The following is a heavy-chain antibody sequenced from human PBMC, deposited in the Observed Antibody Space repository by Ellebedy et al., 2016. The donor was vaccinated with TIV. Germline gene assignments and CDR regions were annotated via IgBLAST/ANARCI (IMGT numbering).Heavy chain of an antibody. V-gene: IGHV3-74*01. J-gene: IGHJ4*02. Sequence: GGSLRLSCAASGFTFSSYWMHWVRQAPGKELVWVSRIKGDGSSAGYADSVKGRFTISRDNSKNTLYLQMNSLRAEDTAVYYCARENSYAPRVFDYWGQGTLVTVSS. D-gene: IGHD5-18*01. CDR1: GFTFSSYW. CDR2: IKGDGSSA. CDR3: ARENSYAPRVFDY.